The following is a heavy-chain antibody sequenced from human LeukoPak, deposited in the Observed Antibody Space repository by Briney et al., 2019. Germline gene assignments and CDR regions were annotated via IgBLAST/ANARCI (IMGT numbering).Heavy chain of an antibody. Sequence: GGSLRLSCAASGFTFSSYAMSWVRQAPGKGLEWVSAISGSGGSTYYADSVKGRITISRDNSKNTLYLQMNSLRAEDTAVYYCAKDPYYDFWRAFGYWGQGTLVTVSS. J-gene: IGHJ4*02. V-gene: IGHV3-23*01. D-gene: IGHD3-3*01. CDR2: ISGSGGST. CDR3: AKDPYYDFWRAFGY. CDR1: GFTFSSYA.